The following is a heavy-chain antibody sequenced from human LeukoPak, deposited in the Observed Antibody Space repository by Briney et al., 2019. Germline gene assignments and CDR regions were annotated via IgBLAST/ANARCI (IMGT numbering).Heavy chain of an antibody. J-gene: IGHJ4*02. CDR1: RFSFSNYA. CDR2: IVDSGDRA. Sequence: GGSLRLSCAASRFSFSNYAMSGARQAPGRGLEWVSAIVDSGDRAYYADSVKGRLTISRDNTKNTLYLQMNSLRAEDTAVYYCAKDSRRVSGWYYFDYWGQGTLVTVSS. CDR3: AKDSRRVSGWYYFDY. D-gene: IGHD6-19*01. V-gene: IGHV3-23*01.